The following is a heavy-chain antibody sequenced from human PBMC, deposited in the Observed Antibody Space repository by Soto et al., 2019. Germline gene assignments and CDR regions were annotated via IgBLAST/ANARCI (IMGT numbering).Heavy chain of an antibody. CDR1: GFTFSTSW. D-gene: IGHD4-17*01. J-gene: IGHJ4*02. CDR2: IKPDGSEK. Sequence: GGSLRLSCAASGFTFSTSWMSWVRQAPGKGLQWVANIKPDGSEKYYVDSAKGRFTISRDNAKNSLFLQINSLRAEDTAVYYCTKGHFGDGLGWGQGTLVTVSS. CDR3: TKGHFGDGLG. V-gene: IGHV3-7*05.